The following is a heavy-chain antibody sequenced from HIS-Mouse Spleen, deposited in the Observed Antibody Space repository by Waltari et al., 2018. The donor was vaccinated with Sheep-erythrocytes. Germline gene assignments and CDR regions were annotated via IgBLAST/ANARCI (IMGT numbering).Heavy chain of an antibody. CDR2: SSSSSSYI. V-gene: IGHV3-21*01. CDR1: GFTFSSYS. Sequence: EVQLVESGGGLVKPGGSLRLSCAASGFTFSSYSMNWVRQAPGKGMEWGSSSSSSSSYIYYADSVKGRFTISRDNAKNALYLQMNSLRAEDTAVYYCARDTGTDAFDIWGQGTMVTVSS. D-gene: IGHD1-1*01. J-gene: IGHJ3*02. CDR3: ARDTGTDAFDI.